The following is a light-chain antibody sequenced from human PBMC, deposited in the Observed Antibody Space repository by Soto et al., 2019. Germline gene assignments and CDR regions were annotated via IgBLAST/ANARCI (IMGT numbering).Light chain of an antibody. V-gene: IGLV2-14*01. CDR2: EVS. Sequence: QSVLTQPASVSGSPGQSITISCTGTSSDVGAYNYVSWYQQYPGKAPKVMIFEVSHRPSGVSNRFSGSKSGNTASLTISGLQAEDEADYYCISYASSSLYVFGTGTKITVL. CDR1: SSDVGAYNY. J-gene: IGLJ1*01. CDR3: ISYASSSLYV.